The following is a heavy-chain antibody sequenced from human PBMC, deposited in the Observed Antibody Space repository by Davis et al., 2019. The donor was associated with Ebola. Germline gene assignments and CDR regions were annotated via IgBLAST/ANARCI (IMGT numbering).Heavy chain of an antibody. V-gene: IGHV1-18*01. J-gene: IGHJ6*02. CDR2: ISTYNGNT. D-gene: IGHD6-13*01. CDR1: GYTFTSYG. Sequence: AASVKVSCKASGYTFTSYGMNWVRQAPGQGLEWMGWISTYNGNTNFAQKLQGRVTMTTDTSTSSAYMELRSLRSDDTAVYYCARMAAAGTKLDVWGQGTTVTVSS. CDR3: ARMAAAGTKLDV.